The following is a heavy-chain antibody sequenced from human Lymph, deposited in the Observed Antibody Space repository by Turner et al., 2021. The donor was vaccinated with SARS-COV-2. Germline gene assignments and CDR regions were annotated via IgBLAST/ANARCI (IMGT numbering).Heavy chain of an antibody. V-gene: IGHV4-39*01. CDR1: GGSISSSSYY. CDR3: ASNYDIWTGYYTRNWFDP. CDR2: IYDSGST. Sequence: QLQLQESGPGLVKPSETLSLTCTVSGGSISSSSYYWGWIRQPPGKGLEWIGSIYDSGSTYYNPPLKSRVTISVDTSKNQFSLKLSYVTAADTAVYYCASNYDIWTGYYTRNWFDPWGQGTLVTVSS. J-gene: IGHJ5*02. D-gene: IGHD3-9*01.